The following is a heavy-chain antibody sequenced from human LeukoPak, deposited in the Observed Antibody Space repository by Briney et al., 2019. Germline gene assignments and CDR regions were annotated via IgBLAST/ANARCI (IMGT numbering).Heavy chain of an antibody. CDR3: ARAPTTSYPYYYYYYMDV. D-gene: IGHD3-16*02. Sequence: SVKVSCKASGGTFSSYAISWVRQAPGQGLEWMGGIIPIFGTANYAQKFQGRVTITTDESTSTAYMELSSLRSEDTAVYYCARAPTTSYPYYYYYYMDVWGKGITVTVSS. V-gene: IGHV1-69*05. CDR2: IIPIFGTA. CDR1: GGTFSSYA. J-gene: IGHJ6*03.